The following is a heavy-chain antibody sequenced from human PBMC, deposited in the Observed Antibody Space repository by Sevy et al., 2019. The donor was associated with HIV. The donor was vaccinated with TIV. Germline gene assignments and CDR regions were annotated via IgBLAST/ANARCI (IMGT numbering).Heavy chain of an antibody. J-gene: IGHJ4*02. D-gene: IGHD2-21*02. CDR2: ISAYNGNT. CDR1: GYTFTSYG. Sequence: ASVNVSCKASGYTFTSYGISWVRQAPGQGLEWMGWISAYNGNTNYAQKLQGRVTMTTDTSTSTAYMELRSLRSDDTAVYYCARDLGGYGGNSIDYWGQGTLVTVSS. V-gene: IGHV1-18*01. CDR3: ARDLGGYGGNSIDY.